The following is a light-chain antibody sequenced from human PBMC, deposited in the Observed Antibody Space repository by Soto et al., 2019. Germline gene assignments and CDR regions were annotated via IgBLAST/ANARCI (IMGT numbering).Light chain of an antibody. Sequence: QTVVTQEPSFSVSPGGTVTLTCGLSSGSVSTSYYPSWYQQIPGQAPRTLIYSTNTRSSGVPDRFSGSILGNRAALTIAGAQADDESHYYCVLYMGSGIWVFGGGTQLTVL. V-gene: IGLV8-61*01. CDR2: STN. CDR1: SGSVSTSYY. CDR3: VLYMGSGIWV. J-gene: IGLJ3*02.